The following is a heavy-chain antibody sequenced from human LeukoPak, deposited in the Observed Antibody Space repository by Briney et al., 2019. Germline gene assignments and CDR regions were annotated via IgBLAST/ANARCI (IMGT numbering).Heavy chain of an antibody. CDR1: GYTFTSNY. Sequence: ASVKVSCKASGYTFTSNYIHWVRQAPGQGLEWMGMIYPRDGSTSYAQKFQGRVTVTRDTSTSTVHMELSGLRSEDTAVYYCAKDQEGFDYWGQGTLITVSS. V-gene: IGHV1-46*01. CDR2: IYPRDGST. J-gene: IGHJ4*02. CDR3: AKDQEGFDY.